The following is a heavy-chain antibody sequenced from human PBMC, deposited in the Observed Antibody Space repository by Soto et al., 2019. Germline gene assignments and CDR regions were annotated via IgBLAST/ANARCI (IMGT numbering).Heavy chain of an antibody. CDR3: ARREGGQDYYDSSGYGPFDY. CDR1: GYSFTSYW. V-gene: IGHV5-51*01. D-gene: IGHD3-22*01. J-gene: IGHJ4*02. CDR2: IYPGDSDT. Sequence: PGESLKISCKGSGYSFTSYWIGWVRQMPGKGLEWMGIIYPGDSDTRYSPSFQGQVTISADKSISTAYLQWSSLKASDTAMYYCARREGGQDYYDSSGYGPFDYWGQGTLVTVSS.